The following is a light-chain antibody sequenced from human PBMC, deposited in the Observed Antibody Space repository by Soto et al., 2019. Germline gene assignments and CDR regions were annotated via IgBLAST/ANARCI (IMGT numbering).Light chain of an antibody. CDR2: KAS. V-gene: IGKV1-5*03. J-gene: IGKJ4*01. CDR1: RNIGGW. CDR3: QQHANYPIT. Sequence: DIQMTQSPSTLSASIGDRVTITCRASRNIGGWLAWYQQKAGKAPNLLIYKASTLETGVPSRFSGSASGTEFTLTISSLQPDDFATYYCQQHANYPITFGGGTKVEI.